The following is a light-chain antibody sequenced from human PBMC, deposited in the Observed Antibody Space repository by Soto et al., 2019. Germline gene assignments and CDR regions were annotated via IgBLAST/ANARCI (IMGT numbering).Light chain of an antibody. V-gene: IGLV2-11*01. CDR2: DVS. CDR1: SSDVGGYNY. J-gene: IGLJ1*01. Sequence: QSVLTQPRSVSGSPGQSVTISCTVTSSDVGGYNYVSWYQQYSGKAPKVMIYDVSKRPSGVPDRFSGSKSGNTASLTISGLQAEDEADYYCCSYAASNTFVFGTGTKSPS. CDR3: CSYAASNTFV.